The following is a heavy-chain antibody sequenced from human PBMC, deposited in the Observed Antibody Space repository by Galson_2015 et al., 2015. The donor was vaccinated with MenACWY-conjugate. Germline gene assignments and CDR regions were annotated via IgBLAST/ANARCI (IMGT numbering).Heavy chain of an antibody. CDR3: ARRLAGTDAFDI. D-gene: IGHD1-1*01. CDR2: ISSSSDTI. CDR1: GFTFSTYS. J-gene: IGHJ3*02. Sequence: SLRLSCAASGFTFSTYSVNWVRQAPGKGLEWVSYISSSSDTIYYADSVRGRFTISRDNAKNSMYLQMNSLRDEDTAVYFCARRLAGTDAFDIWGQGTMVTVSS. V-gene: IGHV3-48*02.